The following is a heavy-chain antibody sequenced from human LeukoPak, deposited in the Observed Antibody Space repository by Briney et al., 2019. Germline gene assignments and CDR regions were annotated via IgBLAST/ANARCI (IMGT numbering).Heavy chain of an antibody. V-gene: IGHV4-31*03. D-gene: IGHD3-10*01. CDR2: IYYSGST. Sequence: SQTLSLTCTVSGGSISSGGSYWSWVRQHPGKGLEWIGYIYYSGSTYYSPSLKSRVTISVDTSKNQFSLKLSSVTAADTAVYYCARALRGVLDYWGQGTLVTVSS. CDR1: GGSISSGGSY. CDR3: ARALRGVLDY. J-gene: IGHJ4*02.